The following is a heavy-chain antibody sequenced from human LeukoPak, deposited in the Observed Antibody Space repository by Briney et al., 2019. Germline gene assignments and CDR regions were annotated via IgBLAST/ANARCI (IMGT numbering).Heavy chain of an antibody. CDR2: IYYSGST. CDR3: ARRSGTLGDQYYYYYYMDA. V-gene: IGHV4-59*11. J-gene: IGHJ6*03. D-gene: IGHD3-10*01. CDR1: GGSISSHY. Sequence: PSETLSLTCTVSGGSISSHYWSWIRQPPGKGLEWIGYIYYSGSTNYNPSLKSRVTISVDTSKNQFSLKLSSVTAADTAVYYCARRSGTLGDQYYYYYYMDAWGKGTTVTVSS.